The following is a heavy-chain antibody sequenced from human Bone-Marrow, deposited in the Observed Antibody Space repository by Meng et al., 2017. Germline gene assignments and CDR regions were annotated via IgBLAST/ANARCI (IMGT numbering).Heavy chain of an antibody. V-gene: IGHV4-31*01. D-gene: IGHD3-22*01. Sequence: HEARRALLWPSLDLSLACTFPCRHGNSCVYCGACIHQHPGKCLECISYIHHSGSTIHNASLKNLVPISLATSQNQFSLKMNSVTAADTAVYYCARYYYETSGTWRTSWFDPWGQGTLVTVSS. CDR3: ARYYYETSGTWRTSWFDP. CDR1: CRHGNSCVYC. CDR2: IHHSGST. J-gene: IGHJ5*02.